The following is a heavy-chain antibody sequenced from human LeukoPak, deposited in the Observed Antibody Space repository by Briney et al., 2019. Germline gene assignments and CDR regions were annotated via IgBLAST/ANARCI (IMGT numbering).Heavy chain of an antibody. J-gene: IGHJ3*02. CDR1: VGTFSSYA. V-gene: IGHV1-69*05. Sequence: SSVKVSCKASVGTFSSYAISWVRQAPGQGLEWMGGIIPIFGTANYAQKFQGRVTITTDESTSTAYMELSSLRSEDTAVYYCARDTDSSGLDAFDIWGQGTMVTVSS. CDR3: ARDTDSSGLDAFDI. D-gene: IGHD3-22*01. CDR2: IIPIFGTA.